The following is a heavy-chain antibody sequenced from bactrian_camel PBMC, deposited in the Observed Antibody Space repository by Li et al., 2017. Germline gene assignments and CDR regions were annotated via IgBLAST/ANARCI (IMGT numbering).Heavy chain of an antibody. CDR2: MDPGARFP. Sequence: QVQLVESGGGSVQDGASLRLSCAVSGYDPLYLCMGWFRQEPGKEREVVATMDPGARFPDYADGVKGRFAISRDNAKNTINLQMNSLKSEDTATYYCAKELGSTLAGSGRSPGTQVTVS. V-gene: IGHV3S54*01. CDR1: GYDPLYLC. D-gene: IGHD6*01. J-gene: IGHJ4*01.